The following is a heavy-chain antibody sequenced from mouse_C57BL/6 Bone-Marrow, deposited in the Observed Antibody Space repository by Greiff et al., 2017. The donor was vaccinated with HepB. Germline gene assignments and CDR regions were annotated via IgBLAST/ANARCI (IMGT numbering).Heavy chain of an antibody. D-gene: IGHD3-3*01. CDR2: ISDGGSYT. Sequence: EVQRVESGGGLVKPGGSLKLSCAASGFTFSSYAMSWVRQTPEKRLEWVATISDGGSYTYYPDNVKGRFTISRDNAKNNLYLQMSHLKSEDTAMYYCARDDRDEFAYWGQGTRVTVSA. CDR1: GFTFSSYA. V-gene: IGHV5-4*01. CDR3: ARDDRDEFAY. J-gene: IGHJ3*01.